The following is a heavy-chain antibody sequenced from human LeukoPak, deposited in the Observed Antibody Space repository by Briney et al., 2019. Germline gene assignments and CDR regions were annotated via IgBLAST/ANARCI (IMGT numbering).Heavy chain of an antibody. CDR3: ARSPEVLRFDY. D-gene: IGHD3-3*01. J-gene: IGHJ4*02. Sequence: SETLSLTCTVSGGSISSYYWSWIRQPPGKGLEWIGYIYYSGSINYNPSLKSRVTISVDTSKNQFSLKLSSVTAADTAAYYCARSPEVLRFDYWGQGTLVTVSS. CDR1: GGSISSYY. CDR2: IYYSGSI. V-gene: IGHV4-59*01.